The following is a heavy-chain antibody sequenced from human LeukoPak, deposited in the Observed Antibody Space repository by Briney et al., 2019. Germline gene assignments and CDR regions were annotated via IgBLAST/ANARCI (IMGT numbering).Heavy chain of an antibody. CDR1: GYTFTNYG. D-gene: IGHD7-27*01. CDR2: INPSGGST. V-gene: IGHV1-8*02. J-gene: IGHJ6*03. CDR3: ARSAWVPTYYYYYYMDV. Sequence: GASVKVSCKASGYTFTNYGVNWVRQAPGQGLEWMGIINPSGGSTSYAQKFQGRVTMTRNTSISTAYMELSSLRSEDTAVYYCARSAWVPTYYYYYYMDVWGKGTTVTISS.